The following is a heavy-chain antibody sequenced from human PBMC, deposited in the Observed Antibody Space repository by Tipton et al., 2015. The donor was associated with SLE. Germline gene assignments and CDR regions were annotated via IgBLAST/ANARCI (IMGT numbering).Heavy chain of an antibody. J-gene: IGHJ4*02. CDR3: ARDLRRYFDY. CDR1: GFSVSTNY. V-gene: IGHV3-53*04. CDR2: VYSDGTT. Sequence: VQLVQSGGGLVQPGGSLRLSCVVSGFSVSTNYMNWVRQAPGKGLEWVSLVYSDGTTNYADSVKGRFTISRDNNRNSLDLQMNSLRPEDTAFYYCARDLRRYFDYWGQGTLVTVSS. D-gene: IGHD3-16*01.